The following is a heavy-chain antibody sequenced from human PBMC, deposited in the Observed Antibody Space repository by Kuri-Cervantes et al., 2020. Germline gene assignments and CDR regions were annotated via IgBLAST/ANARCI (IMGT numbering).Heavy chain of an antibody. J-gene: IGHJ4*02. CDR1: GFTFSTYS. Sequence: LSLTCAASGFTFSTYSMNWLRQAPGKGLEWVSSINTYSNYIYYTDSVKGRFTISRDTAKNTLFLQMNSLRAEDTAVYYCARGGDSSLDYWGQGTLVTVSS. D-gene: IGHD3-22*01. CDR3: ARGGDSSLDY. V-gene: IGHV3-21*01. CDR2: INTYSNYI.